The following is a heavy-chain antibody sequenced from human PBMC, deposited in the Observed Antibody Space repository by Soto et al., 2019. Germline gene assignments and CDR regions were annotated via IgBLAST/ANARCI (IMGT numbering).Heavy chain of an antibody. J-gene: IGHJ4*02. CDR2: ISAYNGNT. V-gene: IGHV1-18*04. Sequence: XSVKVSCKASGYSFTSYGISWVRQAPGQGLEWMGWISAYNGNTNYAQKLQGRVTMTTDTSTSTAYMELRSLRSDDTAVYYCARDMRGYCSSTSSSDPYNWNYGCDYWGQGTLVTVSS. CDR1: GYSFTSYG. D-gene: IGHD2-2*01. CDR3: ARDMRGYCSSTSSSDPYNWNYGCDY.